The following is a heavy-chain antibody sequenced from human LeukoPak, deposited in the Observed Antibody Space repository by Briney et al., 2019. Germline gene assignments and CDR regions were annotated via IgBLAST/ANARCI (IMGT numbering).Heavy chain of an antibody. Sequence: GGSLRLSCVASGFTFSSYSMNWVRQAPGKGLEWVSCISSSSSYIYYADSVKGRFTISRDNAKNSLYLQMNSLRADDTAVYYSARDEAPRVVGLGSFDIWGQGTMVTVSS. CDR3: ARDEAPRVVGLGSFDI. V-gene: IGHV3-21*01. CDR2: ISSSSSYI. CDR1: GFTFSSYS. D-gene: IGHD2-15*01. J-gene: IGHJ3*02.